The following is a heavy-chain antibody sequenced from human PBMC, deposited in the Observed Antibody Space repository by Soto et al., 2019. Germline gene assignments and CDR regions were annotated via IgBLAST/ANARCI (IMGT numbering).Heavy chain of an antibody. CDR2: IIPIFGTA. V-gene: IGHV1-69*13. J-gene: IGHJ4*02. CDR1: GGTFSSYA. CDR3: ASTEYYYDSSGYNRFDY. D-gene: IGHD3-22*01. Sequence: SVKVSCKASGGTFSSYAISWVRQAPGQGLEWMGGIIPIFGTANYAQKFQGRVTITADESTSTAYMELSSLRSEDTAVYYCASTEYYYDSSGYNRFDYWGQGTLVTSPQ.